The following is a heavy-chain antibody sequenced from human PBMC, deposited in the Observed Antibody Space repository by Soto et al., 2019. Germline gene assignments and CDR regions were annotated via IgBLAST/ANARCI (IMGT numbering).Heavy chain of an antibody. CDR2: ISSHGRNK. CDR3: ANGRYFGSGSYCTDLEC. CDR1: TFTFSAYD. V-gene: IGHV3-30*18. J-gene: IGHJ4*02. D-gene: IGHD3-10*01. Sequence: QVQLVESGGGVVQPGRSLRLSCAASTFTFSAYDMHWARQAPGRGLECVDSISSHGRNKSYAASLKGRFTISRDNSKNTLNLQMDSLRAEDTAVYYCANGRYFGSGSYCTDLECWGQGTLVTVSS.